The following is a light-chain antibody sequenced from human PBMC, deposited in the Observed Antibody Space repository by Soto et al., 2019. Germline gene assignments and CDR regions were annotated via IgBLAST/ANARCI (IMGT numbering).Light chain of an antibody. CDR3: QQYYSYPLT. CDR1: QGISSY. CDR2: AAS. V-gene: IGKV1-8*01. J-gene: IGKJ1*01. Sequence: AILMTQSPSSFSASTGDRVTITCRASQGISSYLAWYQQKPGKAPKLLIYAASTLQSGVLSWFSGIGSGTDFTLTIICLQSEDFATYYCQQYYSYPLTFGQGTKVDIK.